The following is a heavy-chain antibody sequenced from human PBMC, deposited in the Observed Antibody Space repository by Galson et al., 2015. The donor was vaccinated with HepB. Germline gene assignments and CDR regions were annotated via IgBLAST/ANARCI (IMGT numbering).Heavy chain of an antibody. V-gene: IGHV2-70*11. CDR2: IDWDNDK. D-gene: IGHD6-19*01. Sequence: PALVKPTQTLTLTCTFSGFSLSTSGMCVSWIRQPPGKALEWLARIDWDNDKYYSTSLKTRLTISKDTSKNQVVLTMTNMDPVDTATYYCARHRYSSGGYYFDYWGQGTLVTVSS. CDR3: ARHRYSSGGYYFDY. CDR1: GFSLSTSGMC. J-gene: IGHJ4*02.